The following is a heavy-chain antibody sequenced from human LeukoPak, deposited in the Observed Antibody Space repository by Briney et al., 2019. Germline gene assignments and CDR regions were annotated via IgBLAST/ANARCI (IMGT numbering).Heavy chain of an antibody. V-gene: IGHV1-2*02. CDR3: ARVPDSSSWYKDYYHMDV. CDR1: GYTFTGYY. CDR2: INPNSGGT. D-gene: IGHD6-13*01. Sequence: AAVKVSCMASGYTFTGYYMHWVRQAPGQGLAWMGWINPNSGGTDYAQKFQGRVTMTRDTSISTVYMEQSKLRSDDTAVYYCARVPDSSSWYKDYYHMDVWGKGTTVTVSS. J-gene: IGHJ6*03.